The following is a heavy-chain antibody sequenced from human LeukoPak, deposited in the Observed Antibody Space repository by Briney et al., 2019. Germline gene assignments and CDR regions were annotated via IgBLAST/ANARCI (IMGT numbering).Heavy chain of an antibody. J-gene: IGHJ4*02. D-gene: IGHD1-26*01. CDR1: GYSISSGYY. V-gene: IGHV4-38-2*01. CDR2: IYQSRST. Sequence: SETLSLTCAVSGYSISSGYYWGWIRQPPGKGLEWIGSIYQSRSTYYNPSLKSRVTISLDTSKNHFSLDLTSVTAAGTAVYYCARRGSYYSLDYWGQGTLVTVSS. CDR3: ARRGSYYSLDY.